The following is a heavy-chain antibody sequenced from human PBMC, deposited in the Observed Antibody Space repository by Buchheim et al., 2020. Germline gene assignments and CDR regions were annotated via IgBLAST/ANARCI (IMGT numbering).Heavy chain of an antibody. CDR3: ARDIDY. CDR1: GGSISSYY. V-gene: IGHV4-59*01. Sequence: QVQLQESGPGLVKPSETLSLTCTVSGGSISSYYWSWIRPPPGKGLEWIGYIYHSGSTNYIPSLKSRVTISIDTSKNQFSLKLSSVTAADTAVYYCARDIDYWGQGTL. CDR2: IYHSGST. J-gene: IGHJ4*01.